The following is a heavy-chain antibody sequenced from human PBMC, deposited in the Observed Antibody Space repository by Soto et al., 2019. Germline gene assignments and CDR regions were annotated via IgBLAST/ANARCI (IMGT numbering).Heavy chain of an antibody. CDR2: IYWDDDK. CDR3: AHRVLRTVFGLVTTTAIYFDF. V-gene: IGHV2-5*02. Sequence: QITLNESGPTQVKPRQTLTLTCTFSGFSPTTSGVGVGWIRQSPGKAPEWLALIYWDDDKRYSPYLKSRLTITNDTSKNQVVLTMADLDPADTATYYCAHRVLRTVFGLVTTTAIYFDFWGQGTPVAVSS. J-gene: IGHJ4*02. D-gene: IGHD3-3*01. CDR1: GFSPTTSGVG.